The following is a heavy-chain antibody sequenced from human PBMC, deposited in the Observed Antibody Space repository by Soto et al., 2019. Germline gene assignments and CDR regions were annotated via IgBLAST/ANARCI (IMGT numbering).Heavy chain of an antibody. D-gene: IGHD3-10*01. V-gene: IGHV1-18*01. CDR1: GYTFTSYG. CDR2: ISAYNGNT. Sequence: QVQLVQSGAEVKKPGASVKVSCKASGYTFTSYGISWVRQAPGQGLEWMGWISAYNGNTNDAQKHQGSATMTTDKSTSTAYMELRSLRSDDTAVYYCARKYYYGSGWAYWGQGTLVTVSS. CDR3: ARKYYYGSGWAY. J-gene: IGHJ4*02.